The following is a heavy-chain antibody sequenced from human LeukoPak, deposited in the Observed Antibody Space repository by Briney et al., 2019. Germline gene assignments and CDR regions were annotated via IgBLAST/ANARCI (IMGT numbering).Heavy chain of an antibody. CDR2: ISGSGLSIT. Sequence: GGSLRLSCAASGFTFSNYAMSWVRQAPGKGLEWVSGISGSGLSITYYADSVKGRFTTSRDNSKNTLYLQMNSLRAEDTAVYYCARSLWFGELLYPCAFDIWGQGTMVTVSS. CDR3: ARSLWFGELLYPCAFDI. V-gene: IGHV3-23*01. CDR1: GFTFSNYA. J-gene: IGHJ3*02. D-gene: IGHD3-10*01.